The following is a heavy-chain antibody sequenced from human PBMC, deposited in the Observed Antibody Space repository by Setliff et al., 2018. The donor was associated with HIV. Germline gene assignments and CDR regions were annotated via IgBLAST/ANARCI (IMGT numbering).Heavy chain of an antibody. J-gene: IGHJ6*02. CDR2: IIPIYGTP. CDR3: ARGDYGSGSYYPYYFYYGMDV. V-gene: IGHV1-69*13. Sequence: ASVKVSCKASGYTSTSYDINWVRQATGQGLEWMGGIIPIYGTPIYAQKFQGRVTITADESTSTAYMELSSLRSEDTAVYYCARGDYGSGSYYPYYFYYGMDVWGQGTTVTVSS. CDR1: GYTSTSYD. D-gene: IGHD3-10*01.